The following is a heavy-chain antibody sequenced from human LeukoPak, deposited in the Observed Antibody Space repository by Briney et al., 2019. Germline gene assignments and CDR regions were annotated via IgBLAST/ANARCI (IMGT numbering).Heavy chain of an antibody. CDR1: GFTFSSYG. J-gene: IGHJ4*02. D-gene: IGHD4-17*01. CDR2: ISYDGGDK. Sequence: GGSLRLSCAASGFTFSSYGMHWVRQAPVKGPEWVAVISYDGGDKYYADSVEGRFTISRDNSKNTLYLQMNSLRAEDTAVYYCANQDGVWGQGTLVTVSS. CDR3: ANQDGV. V-gene: IGHV3-30*18.